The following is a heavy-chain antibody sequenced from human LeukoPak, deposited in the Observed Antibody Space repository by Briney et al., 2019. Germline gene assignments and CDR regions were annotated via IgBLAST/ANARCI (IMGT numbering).Heavy chain of an antibody. J-gene: IGHJ5*02. CDR1: GYIFTSYG. Sequence: ASVKVSCKASGYIFTSYGISWVRQAPGQGLEWMGWTSVYNGNTNYPQRLLGRVTMTTDTSTTTAYMELRSLRSDDTAVYYCARDINGYYYDSHGYYPTDLWGQGTLVTVSS. D-gene: IGHD3-22*01. CDR2: TSVYNGNT. CDR3: ARDINGYYYDSHGYYPTDL. V-gene: IGHV1-18*01.